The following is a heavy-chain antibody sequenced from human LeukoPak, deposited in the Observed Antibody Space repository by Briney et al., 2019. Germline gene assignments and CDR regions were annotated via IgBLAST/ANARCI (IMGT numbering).Heavy chain of an antibody. J-gene: IGHJ2*01. D-gene: IGHD3-22*01. CDR2: ISYSGST. CDR3: ARGKYYFERKAEWYFDL. CDR1: GGSISDSY. V-gene: IGHV4-59*01. Sequence: SETLSLTCTVSGGSISDSYWNWLRQPPGMGLEWIGYISYSGSTNYSPSLKSRVTISVDTSKNQFSLKLSSVTAADTAVYYCARGKYYFERKAEWYFDLWGRGTLVTVSS.